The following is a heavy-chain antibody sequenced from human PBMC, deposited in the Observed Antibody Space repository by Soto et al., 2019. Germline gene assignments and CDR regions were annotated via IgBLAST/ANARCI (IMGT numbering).Heavy chain of an antibody. Sequence: LSLTCTVSGGSISSYSWSWIRQSPGKGLEWLGYVYYTGSTNYSPSLRSRVSISVDTSKNEFSLRLSSVTAADTAVYFCARSVAVPGAHIDYWGQGTQVTVSS. D-gene: IGHD6-19*01. V-gene: IGHV4-59*01. CDR2: VYYTGST. CDR1: GGSISSYS. CDR3: ARSVAVPGAHIDY. J-gene: IGHJ4*02.